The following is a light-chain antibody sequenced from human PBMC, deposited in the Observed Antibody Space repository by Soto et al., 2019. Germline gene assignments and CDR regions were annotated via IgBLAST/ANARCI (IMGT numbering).Light chain of an antibody. Sequence: NFMLTQPHSVSESPGKTVTISCTRSSGSIASNYVQWYQQRPGSSPTTVIYEDNQRPSGVPDRFSGSIDSSSNSASLIISGLKTEDEADYYCQSYDSSKHVFGGGTTLTVL. CDR3: QSYDSSKHV. J-gene: IGLJ3*02. CDR2: EDN. V-gene: IGLV6-57*01. CDR1: SGSIASNY.